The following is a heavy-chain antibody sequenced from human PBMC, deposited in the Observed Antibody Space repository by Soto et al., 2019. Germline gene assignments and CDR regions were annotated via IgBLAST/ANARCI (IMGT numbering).Heavy chain of an antibody. CDR3: ATHDSGYSYGNTLGY. CDR1: GYTLTELS. V-gene: IGHV1-24*01. D-gene: IGHD5-18*01. J-gene: IGHJ4*02. CDR2: FDPEDGET. Sequence: ASVKVSCKVSGYTLTELSMHWVRQAPGKGLEWMGGFDPEDGETIYAQKFQGRVTMTEDTSTDTAYMELSSLRSEDTTVYYCATHDSGYSYGNTLGYWGQGTLVTVSS.